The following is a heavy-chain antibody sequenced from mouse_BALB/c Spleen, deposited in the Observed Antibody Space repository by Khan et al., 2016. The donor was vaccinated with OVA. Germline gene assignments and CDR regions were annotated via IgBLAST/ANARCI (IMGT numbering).Heavy chain of an antibody. CDR2: ISYSGRT. Sequence: EVQLQESGPGLVKPSQSLSLTCTVTGYSITSDYAWNWIRQFPGNKLEWMGYISYSGRTSYNPSLKSRISITRDPSKNQFFLQLDSVTTEDTATYYGARSVTSTTVVATDFDYWGQGTTLTVSS. J-gene: IGHJ2*01. V-gene: IGHV3-2*02. D-gene: IGHD1-1*01. CDR3: ARSVTSTTVVATDFDY. CDR1: GYSITSDYA.